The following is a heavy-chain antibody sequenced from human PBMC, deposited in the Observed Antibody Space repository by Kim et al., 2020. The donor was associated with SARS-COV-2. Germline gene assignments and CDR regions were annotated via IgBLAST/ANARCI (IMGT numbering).Heavy chain of an antibody. J-gene: IGHJ4*02. D-gene: IGHD6-19*01. Sequence: ADSVKGRFTISRDNARNTLSLQMNSLRAEDTGVYYCARRQFTSGWYYFDYWGQGTLVTVSS. V-gene: IGHV3-74*01. CDR3: ARRQFTSGWYYFDY.